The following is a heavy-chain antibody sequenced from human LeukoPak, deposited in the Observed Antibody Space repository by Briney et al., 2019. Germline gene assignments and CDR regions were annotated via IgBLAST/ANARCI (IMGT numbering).Heavy chain of an antibody. CDR3: ARGRDSSGNFDY. J-gene: IGHJ4*02. CDR2: ISYDGSNK. Sequence: PGRSLRLSCAASGFTFSSYAMRWVRQAPGKGLEWVAVISYDGSNKYYADSVKGRFTISRDNSKNTLYLQMNSLRAEDTAVYYCARGRDSSGNFDYWGQGTLVTVSS. V-gene: IGHV3-30-3*01. D-gene: IGHD3-22*01. CDR1: GFTFSSYA.